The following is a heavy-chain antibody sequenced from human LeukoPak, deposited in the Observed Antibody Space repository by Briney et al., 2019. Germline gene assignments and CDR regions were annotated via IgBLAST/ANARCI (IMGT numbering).Heavy chain of an antibody. D-gene: IGHD6-19*01. Sequence: SVKVSCKASGGTFSSYAISWVRQAPGQGLEWMGRIIPILGIANYAQKFQGRVTITADKSTSTAYMELSSLRSEDTAVYYCASTAVAGTLDSGAFDIWGQGTMVTVSS. CDR3: ASTAVAGTLDSGAFDI. CDR1: GGTFSSYA. V-gene: IGHV1-69*04. CDR2: IIPILGIA. J-gene: IGHJ3*02.